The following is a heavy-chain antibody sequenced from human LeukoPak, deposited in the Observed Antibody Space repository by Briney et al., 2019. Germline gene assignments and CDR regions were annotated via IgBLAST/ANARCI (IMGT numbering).Heavy chain of an antibody. D-gene: IGHD6-6*01. J-gene: IGHJ4*02. CDR3: ASHPGAWYSSSHGNFDY. Sequence: GGSLRLSCAASGLTFSSYSMNWVRQAPGKGLEWVSSISSSSSYIYYADSVKGRLTISRDNAKNSLYLQMNSLRAEDTAVYYCASHPGAWYSSSHGNFDYWGQGTLVTVSS. CDR2: ISSSSSYI. V-gene: IGHV3-21*01. CDR1: GLTFSSYS.